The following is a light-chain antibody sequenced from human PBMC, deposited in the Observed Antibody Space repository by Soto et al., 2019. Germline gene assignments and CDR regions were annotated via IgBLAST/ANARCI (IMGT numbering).Light chain of an antibody. CDR2: DAS. V-gene: IGKV3-20*01. J-gene: IGKJ1*01. CDR3: QQYGRSPTT. CDR1: QTVRNNY. Sequence: EFVLTQSPGTLSLSPGERATLSCRASQTVRNNYLAWYQQKPGQAPRLLIYDASSRATGIPDRFSGGGSGTDFTLTISRLEPEDFAVYYCQQYGRSPTTFGQGTKVDI.